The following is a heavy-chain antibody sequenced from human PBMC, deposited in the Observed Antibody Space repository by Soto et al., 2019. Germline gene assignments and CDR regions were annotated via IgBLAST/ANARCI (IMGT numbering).Heavy chain of an antibody. CDR3: AHYDPELDAFDI. CDR2: IYWDDDK. Sequence: QITLKESGPTLVKPTQTLTLTCTFSGFSLSTSGVGVGWIRQPPGKALEWLALIYWDDDKRYRPSLKSRLTITKDTSKNQVVLTMTNMDPVDTATYYCAHYDPELDAFDIWGQGTMVTVSS. CDR1: GFSLSTSGVG. V-gene: IGHV2-5*02. J-gene: IGHJ3*02. D-gene: IGHD1-7*01.